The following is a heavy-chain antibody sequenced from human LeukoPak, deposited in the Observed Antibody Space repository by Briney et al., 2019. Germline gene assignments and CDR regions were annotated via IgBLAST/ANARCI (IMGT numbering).Heavy chain of an antibody. J-gene: IGHJ4*02. CDR3: VGSLWGYQFDY. CDR1: GFTVSSNY. D-gene: IGHD3-16*01. Sequence: PGGSLRLSCAASGFTVSSNYMSWVRHAPEKGLEWVSVIYNTGATYYADSVKGRFTISRDNSKNTVDLQMNSLRTEDTAAYYCVGSLWGYQFDYWGQGALVTVSS. V-gene: IGHV3-66*02. CDR2: IYNTGAT.